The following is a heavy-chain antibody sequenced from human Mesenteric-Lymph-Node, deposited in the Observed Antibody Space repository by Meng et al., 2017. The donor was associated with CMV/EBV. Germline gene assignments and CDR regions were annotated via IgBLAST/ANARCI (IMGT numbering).Heavy chain of an antibody. J-gene: IGHJ5*02. V-gene: IGHV4-61*01. CDR1: GGSVSSGSYY. CDR3: ARDGSGLIP. CDR2: IYYSGST. D-gene: IGHD3-10*01. Sequence: LTCTVSGGSVSSGSYYWSWIRQPPGKGLEWIGYIYYSGSTNYNPSLKSRVTISVDTSKNQFSLKLSSVTAADTAVYYCARDGSGLIPWGQGTLVTVSS.